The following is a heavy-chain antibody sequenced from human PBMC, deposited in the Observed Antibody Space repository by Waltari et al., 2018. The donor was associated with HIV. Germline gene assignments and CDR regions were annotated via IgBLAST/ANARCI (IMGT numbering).Heavy chain of an antibody. V-gene: IGHV4-34*01. CDR1: GGSFSGYY. CDR2: INHSGST. CDR3: ARGCRIYYDSSGYYYFDY. J-gene: IGHJ4*02. Sequence: QVQLQQWGAGLLKPSETLSPTCAVYGGSFSGYYWSWIRQPPGKGLEWIGEINHSGSTNYNPSLKRRVTISVGTSKNQFSLKLSSVTAADTAVYYCARGCRIYYDSSGYYYFDYWGQGTLVTVSS. D-gene: IGHD3-22*01.